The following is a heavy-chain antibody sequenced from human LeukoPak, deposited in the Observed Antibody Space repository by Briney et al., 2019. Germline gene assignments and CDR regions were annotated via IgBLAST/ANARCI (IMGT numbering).Heavy chain of an antibody. Sequence: SVKVSCKASGGTFSKYAISWVRQAPGQGLEWMGGIIPMFSTANYAQKFQGRVTITADESTSTAYMELSSLRSEDTAVYYCATPNSALAAALFNDAFDIWGQGTLVTVSS. J-gene: IGHJ3*02. D-gene: IGHD6-13*01. V-gene: IGHV1-69*13. CDR3: ATPNSALAAALFNDAFDI. CDR1: GGTFSKYA. CDR2: IIPMFSTA.